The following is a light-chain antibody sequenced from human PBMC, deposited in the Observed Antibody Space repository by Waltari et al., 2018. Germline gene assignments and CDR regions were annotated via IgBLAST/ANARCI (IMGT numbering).Light chain of an antibody. V-gene: IGKV3-20*01. CDR3: QYYDSSPLWT. Sequence: EIVLTQSPGTLSLSPGERATLSCRASHSIDSTYLAWYQQKPGQPPRLLIYGASNRATGISDRFSGSVSGTDFTLTISRLDPEDFAVYYCQYYDSSPLWTFGQGTKVEIK. J-gene: IGKJ1*01. CDR1: HSIDSTY. CDR2: GAS.